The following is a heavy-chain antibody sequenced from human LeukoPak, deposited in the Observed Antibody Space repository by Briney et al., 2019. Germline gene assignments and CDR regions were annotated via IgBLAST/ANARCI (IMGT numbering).Heavy chain of an antibody. CDR3: ASSNWNGVDY. V-gene: IGHV4-38-2*01. CDR1: GYSISSGYY. Sequence: SETLSLTCDVPGYSISSGYYWGWIRQPPGKGLEWIGSIYHSGTTYYNPSLKSRVTISVDTSKNQFSLKLSSVTAADTAVYYCASSNWNGVDYWGQGTLVTVSS. J-gene: IGHJ4*02. D-gene: IGHD1-1*01. CDR2: IYHSGTT.